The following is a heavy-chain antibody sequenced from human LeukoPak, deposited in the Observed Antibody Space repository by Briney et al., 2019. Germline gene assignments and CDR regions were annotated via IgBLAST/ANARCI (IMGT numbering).Heavy chain of an antibody. CDR3: ARLRFLEWLFPWFDP. CDR2: INYSGST. V-gene: IGHV4-59*08. J-gene: IGHJ5*02. D-gene: IGHD3-3*01. Sequence: SETLSLTCTVSGGSISSYYWSWIRQPPGKGLEWIGYINYSGSTKYNPSLKSRVTISVDTSKNQFPLKLSSVTAADTAVYYCARLRFLEWLFPWFDPWGQGTLVTVSS. CDR1: GGSISSYY.